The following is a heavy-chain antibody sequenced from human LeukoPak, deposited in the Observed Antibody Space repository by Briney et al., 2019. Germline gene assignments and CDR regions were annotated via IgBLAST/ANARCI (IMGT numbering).Heavy chain of an antibody. CDR3: AGDRGAGPFDP. Sequence: GGSLRLSCAASGFTFSSYWMHWVRQAPGKGLEWVAVIWSDGSNKNYADSVKGRFTISRDNSKNTLFLQMNSLSAEDTAVYYCAGDRGAGPFDPWGQGTLVIVSS. V-gene: IGHV3-33*08. D-gene: IGHD1-26*01. CDR2: IWSDGSNK. J-gene: IGHJ5*02. CDR1: GFTFSSYW.